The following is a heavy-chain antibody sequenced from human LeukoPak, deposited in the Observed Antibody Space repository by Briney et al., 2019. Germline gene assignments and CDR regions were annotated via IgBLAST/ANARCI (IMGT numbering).Heavy chain of an antibody. CDR2: IYYSGST. CDR3: ARDPHRNAFDI. J-gene: IGHJ3*02. Sequence: PAETLSLTCKISGVSISSYYWSWIRQPPGKGLEWIGYIYYSGSTNYNPSLMSRVTISVDTSKNQFHPKLSSVTAADTAVYCCARDPHRNAFDIWGQGTMVTVSS. CDR1: GVSISSYY. V-gene: IGHV4-59*01.